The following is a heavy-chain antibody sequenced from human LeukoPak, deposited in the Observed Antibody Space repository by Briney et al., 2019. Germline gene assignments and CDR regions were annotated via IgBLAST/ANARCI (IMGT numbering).Heavy chain of an antibody. D-gene: IGHD3-3*01. CDR1: GGSISSYY. CDR2: IYHSGST. CDR3: ARGMHYDFWSGPSRFDP. Sequence: SETLSLTCTVSGGSISSYYWSWIRQPPGKGLEWIGYIYHSGSTNYNPSLKSRVTISVDTSKNQFSLKLSSVTAADTAVYYCARGMHYDFWSGPSRFDPWGQGTLVTVSS. J-gene: IGHJ5*02. V-gene: IGHV4-59*01.